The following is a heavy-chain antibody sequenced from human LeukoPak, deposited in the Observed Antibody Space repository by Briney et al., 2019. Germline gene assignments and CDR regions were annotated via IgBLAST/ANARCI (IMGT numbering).Heavy chain of an antibody. Sequence: PSETLSLTCTVSGGSISSSSHYWGWIRQPPGKGLEWIGSIYYSGSTYYHPSLKSRVTISVDTSKNQFSLKLSSVTAADTAVYYCARTIVGAPDYWGQGTLVTVSS. V-gene: IGHV4-39*01. J-gene: IGHJ4*02. CDR1: GGSISSSSHY. CDR3: ARTIVGAPDY. CDR2: IYYSGST. D-gene: IGHD1-26*01.